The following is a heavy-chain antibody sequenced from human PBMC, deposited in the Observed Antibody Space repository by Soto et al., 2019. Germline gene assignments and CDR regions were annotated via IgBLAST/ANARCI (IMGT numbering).Heavy chain of an antibody. Sequence: TETLSLTCGVSGGTIRSPDWWTWVRQPPGKGLEWIGEIFQSGSTNYTPSLESRVTISVDKSKNQFSLTLTSVTAADTAVYFCARGRGRYSSGWSWFDPWGQGILVTVSS. D-gene: IGHD6-19*01. CDR2: IFQSGST. CDR3: ARGRGRYSSGWSWFDP. V-gene: IGHV4-4*01. J-gene: IGHJ5*02. CDR1: GGTIRSPDW.